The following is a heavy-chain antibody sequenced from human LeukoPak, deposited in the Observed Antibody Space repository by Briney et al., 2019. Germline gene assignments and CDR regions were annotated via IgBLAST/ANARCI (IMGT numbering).Heavy chain of an antibody. Sequence: SVKVSCKASGDTFTRQTFSWVRQAPGQGLEWMGRFISVFKLPTYAQEFQGRVTMSADESTSTAYMELSSLRSGDTAIYYCARVTKGSGDYVGYYFDSWGQGTLVTVSA. CDR3: ARVTKGSGDYVGYYFDS. V-gene: IGHV1-69*15. J-gene: IGHJ4*02. D-gene: IGHD3-16*01. CDR2: FISVFKLP. CDR1: GDTFTRQT.